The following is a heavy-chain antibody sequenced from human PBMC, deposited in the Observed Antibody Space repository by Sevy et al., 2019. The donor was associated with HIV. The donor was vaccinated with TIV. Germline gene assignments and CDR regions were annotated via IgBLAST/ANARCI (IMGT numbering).Heavy chain of an antibody. D-gene: IGHD3-22*01. V-gene: IGHV1-46*01. Sequence: ASVKVSCKASGYTFISYYIHWVRQAPGQGHEWMGMINPIGGSTTYAQMFQGRVTMTRDTSTSTVYMELSSLGSDDTAGYYCAREALASSGLDAFDIWGQGTTVTVSS. J-gene: IGHJ3*02. CDR1: GYTFISYY. CDR2: INPIGGST. CDR3: AREALASSGLDAFDI.